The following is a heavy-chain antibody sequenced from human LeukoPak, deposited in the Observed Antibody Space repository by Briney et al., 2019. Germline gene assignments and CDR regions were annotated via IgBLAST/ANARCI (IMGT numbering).Heavy chain of an antibody. CDR1: GLTGSHNY. J-gene: IGHJ4*02. D-gene: IGHD3-10*01. CDR2: ISGSGGST. V-gene: IGHV3-23*01. Sequence: PGGSLRLSCAASGLTGSHNYVSWVRQAPGKGLEWVSAISGSGGSTYDADSVKGRFTISRDNSKNTLYLQMNSLRAEDTAVYYCAKVISLLWFGEFDYWGQGTLVTVSS. CDR3: AKVISLLWFGEFDY.